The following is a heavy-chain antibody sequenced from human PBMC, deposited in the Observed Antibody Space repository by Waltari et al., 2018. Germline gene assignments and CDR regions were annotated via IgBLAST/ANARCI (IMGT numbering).Heavy chain of an antibody. V-gene: IGHV3-23*04. CDR3: AKGAPYCSSTSCYAPHFDY. D-gene: IGHD2-2*01. Sequence: EVQLVESGGGLVQPGGSLRLSCAASGFTFSSYAMSWVRQAPGKGREWVSAISGSGGSTYYADSVKGRFTISRDNSKNTLYLQMNSLRAEDTAVDYCAKGAPYCSSTSCYAPHFDYWGQGTLVTVSS. CDR2: ISGSGGST. CDR1: GFTFSSYA. J-gene: IGHJ4*02.